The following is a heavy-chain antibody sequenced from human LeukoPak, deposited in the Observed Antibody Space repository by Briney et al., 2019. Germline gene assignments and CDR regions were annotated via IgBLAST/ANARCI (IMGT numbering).Heavy chain of an antibody. Sequence: PSETLSLTCSVSGASISSSDYYWGWVRQPPGRGLEWIGSTHYSGSTYYNPSLRSRLTISVDTSKNLFSLNLTSVTAADTAVYYCARGLVVVAAKYEGYDYWGQGTLVTVSS. CDR3: ARGLVVVAAKYEGYDY. D-gene: IGHD2-15*01. V-gene: IGHV4-39*02. J-gene: IGHJ4*02. CDR1: GASISSSDYY. CDR2: THYSGST.